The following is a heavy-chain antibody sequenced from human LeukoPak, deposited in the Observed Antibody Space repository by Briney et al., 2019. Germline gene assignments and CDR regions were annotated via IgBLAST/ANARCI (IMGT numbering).Heavy chain of an antibody. D-gene: IGHD1-1*01. Sequence: SETLSLTCTVSGGSISSNNWWGWVRQPPGKGLEWIGEIYHSGSPNYNPSLKSRVTISVDKSRNHFSLNLSSVTAADTAVYYCARVNINNWHSCDYWGQGTLVTVSS. V-gene: IGHV4-4*02. CDR2: IYHSGSP. J-gene: IGHJ4*02. CDR3: ARVNINNWHSCDY. CDR1: GGSISSNNW.